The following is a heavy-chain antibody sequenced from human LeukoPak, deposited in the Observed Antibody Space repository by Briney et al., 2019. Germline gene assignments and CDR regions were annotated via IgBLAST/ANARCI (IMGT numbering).Heavy chain of an antibody. CDR3: ARHIRYTHAFDI. CDR1: GDSLSSSY. CDR2: IYYNGST. J-gene: IGHJ3*02. V-gene: IGHV4-59*08. D-gene: IGHD5-18*01. Sequence: PSDTLSLTCTVSGDSLSSSYWIWLRQPPGKALEWIAYIYYNGSTDYNPSLKSRVTISVDTSKNQFSLKLSSVTAADTAIYYCARHIRYTHAFDIWDQGTMVTVSS.